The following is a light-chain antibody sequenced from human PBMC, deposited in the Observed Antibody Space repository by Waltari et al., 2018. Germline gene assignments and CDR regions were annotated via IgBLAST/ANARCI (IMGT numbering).Light chain of an antibody. CDR1: QRTSSA. CDR3: QQRSGWFT. V-gene: IGKV3-11*01. Sequence: LXQSXAXLSXXPXXXPSLRARQRTSSALAWYQPKPGQSTRLLIYDASNRAAGIPARFSGSGSGTDFTLTISSLEPEDFAVYYWQQRSGWFTFGPGTKVDI. CDR2: DAS. J-gene: IGKJ3*01.